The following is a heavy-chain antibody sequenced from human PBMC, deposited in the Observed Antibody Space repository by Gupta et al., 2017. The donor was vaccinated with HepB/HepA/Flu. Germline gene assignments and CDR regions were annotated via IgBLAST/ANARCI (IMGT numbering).Heavy chain of an antibody. D-gene: IGHD6-6*01. Sequence: EVQLVESGGGLIQPGGSLRLSCAASGFTVSSNYMSWVRHAPGKGLEWVSVIYSGGSTYYADSVKGRFTISRDNSKNTLYLQMNSLRAEDTAVYYCARGQLEQLVLFYYYYYMDVWGKGTKVTVSS. J-gene: IGHJ6*03. CDR3: ARGQLEQLVLFYYYYYMDV. CDR2: IYSGGST. CDR1: GFTVSSNY. V-gene: IGHV3-53*01.